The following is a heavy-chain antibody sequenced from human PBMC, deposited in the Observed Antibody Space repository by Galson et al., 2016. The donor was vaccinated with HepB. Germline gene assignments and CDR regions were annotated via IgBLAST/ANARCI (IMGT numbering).Heavy chain of an antibody. CDR3: TRMSGYYFDY. CDR1: GFTFGDYA. CDR2: IRSKTYGETT. Sequence: SLRLSCAASGFTFGDYAMSWFRQAPGKGLEWVGLIRSKTYGETTGYAASVKDRFTISRDDSKSIAYLQMNSLKVEDTAVYYCTRMSGYYFDYWGQGSLVTVSS. V-gene: IGHV3-49*03. J-gene: IGHJ4*02. D-gene: IGHD5/OR15-5a*01.